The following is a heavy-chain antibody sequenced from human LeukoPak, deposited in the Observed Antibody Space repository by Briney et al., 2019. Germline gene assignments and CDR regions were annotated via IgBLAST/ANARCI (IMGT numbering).Heavy chain of an antibody. V-gene: IGHV3-23*01. CDR3: AKNRKQLVPYYYMDV. CDR2: ISGSGGST. J-gene: IGHJ6*03. D-gene: IGHD6-13*01. CDR1: GFTFSSYG. Sequence: PGGSLRLSCAASGFTFSSYGMSWVRQAPGNGLEWVSAISGSGGSTYYADSVKGRFTISRDNSKNTLYLQMNSLRAEDTAVYYCAKNRKQLVPYYYMDVWGKGTTVTISS.